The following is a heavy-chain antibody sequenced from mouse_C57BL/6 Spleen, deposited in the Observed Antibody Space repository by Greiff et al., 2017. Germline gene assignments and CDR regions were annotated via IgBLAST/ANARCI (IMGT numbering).Heavy chain of an antibody. CDR2: IHPNSGST. Sequence: VQLQQPGAELVKPGASLKLSCKASGYTFTSYWMHWVKQRPGQGLEWIGMIHPNSGSTNYNEKFKSKATLTVDKSSSTAYMQLSSLTSEDSAVYYCARSEDYDPYAMDYWGQGTSVTVSS. D-gene: IGHD2-4*01. V-gene: IGHV1-64*01. CDR3: ARSEDYDPYAMDY. J-gene: IGHJ4*01. CDR1: GYTFTSYW.